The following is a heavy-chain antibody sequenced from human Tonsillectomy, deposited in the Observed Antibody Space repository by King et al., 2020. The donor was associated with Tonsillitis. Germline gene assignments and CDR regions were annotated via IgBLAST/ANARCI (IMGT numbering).Heavy chain of an antibody. CDR3: AKDLRDRYSSSWYSGYFDY. J-gene: IGHJ4*02. CDR1: GFTFSSYA. Sequence: VQLVESGGGLVQPGGSLRLSCAASGFTFSSYAMSWVRQAPGKGLEWVSAISGSGGSTYYADSVKGRFTISRDNSKNTLYLQMNSLRAEDTAVYYCAKDLRDRYSSSWYSGYFDYWGQGTLVTVSS. D-gene: IGHD6-13*01. V-gene: IGHV3-23*04. CDR2: ISGSGGST.